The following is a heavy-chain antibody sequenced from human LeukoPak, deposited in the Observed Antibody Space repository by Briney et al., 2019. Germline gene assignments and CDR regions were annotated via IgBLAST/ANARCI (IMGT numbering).Heavy chain of an antibody. V-gene: IGHV1-2*02. CDR3: ARKNGVLDAFDI. J-gene: IGHJ3*02. D-gene: IGHD6-6*01. Sequence: SVPVSCKASRYTFTGYYMHCVRQAPGQGLEWMGWINPYSSDTNYAQHFHGRVTMTRDTSINTAHMELSRLRSDDTAVFYCARKNGVLDAFDIRGQG. CDR1: RYTFTGYY. CDR2: INPYSSDT.